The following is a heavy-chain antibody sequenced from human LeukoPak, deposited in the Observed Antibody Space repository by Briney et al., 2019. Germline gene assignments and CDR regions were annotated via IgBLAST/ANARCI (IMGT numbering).Heavy chain of an antibody. V-gene: IGHV3-9*01. CDR2: ISWNSGSI. CDR1: GFTFDDYA. Sequence: GRSLRLSCAASGFTFDDYAMHWVRQAPGKGLEWVSGISWNSGSIGYADSVKGRFTISRDNAKNSLYLQMNSLRAEDTALYYCAKDWVVENYYYYGMDVWGQGTTVTVSS. J-gene: IGHJ6*02. CDR3: AKDWVVENYYYYGMDV. D-gene: IGHD5-24*01.